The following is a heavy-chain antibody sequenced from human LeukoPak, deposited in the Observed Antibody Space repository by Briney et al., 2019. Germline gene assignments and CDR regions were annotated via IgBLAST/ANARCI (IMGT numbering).Heavy chain of an antibody. V-gene: IGHV4-4*07. CDR1: GGSISSYY. Sequence: SETLSLTCTVSGGSISSYYWSWIRQPAGKGLEWIGRIYTSGSTNYNPSLKSRVTMSVDTSKNQFSLKLSSVTAADTAVYYCARVGYSSSWYPAGAFDIWGQGTMVTVSS. D-gene: IGHD6-13*01. CDR3: ARVGYSSSWYPAGAFDI. J-gene: IGHJ3*02. CDR2: IYTSGST.